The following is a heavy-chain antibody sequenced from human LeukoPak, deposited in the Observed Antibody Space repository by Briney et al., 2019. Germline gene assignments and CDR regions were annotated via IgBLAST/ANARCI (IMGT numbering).Heavy chain of an antibody. CDR1: GGSISSYY. D-gene: IGHD6-13*01. CDR2: IYYSGST. Sequence: PSETLSLTCTVSGGSISSYYWSWLRQPPGKGLEWIGYIYYSGSTNYNPSLKSRVTISVDTSKNQFSLKLSSVTAADTAVYYCARSGLGSSWESTNFDYWGQGTLVTVSS. V-gene: IGHV4-59*01. J-gene: IGHJ4*02. CDR3: ARSGLGSSWESTNFDY.